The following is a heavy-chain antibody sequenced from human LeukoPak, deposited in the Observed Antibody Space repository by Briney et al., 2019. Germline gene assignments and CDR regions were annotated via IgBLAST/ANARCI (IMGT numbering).Heavy chain of an antibody. CDR1: GASVSTTAYF. V-gene: IGHV4-61*02. CDR3: ASYREAYDLYPHGLDV. D-gene: IGHD5-24*01. CDR2: IYASGNT. J-gene: IGHJ3*01. Sequence: PSQTLSLTCSVSGASVSTTAYFWNWIRQPAGEGLEWIGRIYASGNTHYNPSLKSRVTMSLDTSKNQFSLTMNSVTAADSAVYFCASYREAYDLYPHGLDVWGQGTVVTVSS.